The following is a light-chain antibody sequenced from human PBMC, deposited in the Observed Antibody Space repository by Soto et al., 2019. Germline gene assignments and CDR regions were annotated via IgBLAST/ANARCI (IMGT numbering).Light chain of an antibody. V-gene: IGKV3-11*01. CDR3: QQRSNLPLT. CDR2: DAS. CDR1: QSVSSY. Sequence: EIVLTQSPATLSLSPGERATLSCRASQSVSSYLAWYQHKHGQAPRLLIYDASNRATGIPARFSGSGSGTDFTLTIPSLEPEDFAVYYCQQRSNLPLTFGGGTKVEIK. J-gene: IGKJ4*01.